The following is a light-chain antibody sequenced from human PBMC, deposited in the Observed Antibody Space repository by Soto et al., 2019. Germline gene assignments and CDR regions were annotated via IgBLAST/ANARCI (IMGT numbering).Light chain of an antibody. CDR1: SSNIGAGYD. J-gene: IGLJ1*01. V-gene: IGLV1-40*01. Sequence: QSVLTQPPSVSGAPGQRVPISCTGSSSNIGAGYDVHWYQQLPGTAPKLLIYGNSNRPSGVPDRFSGSKSGTSASLAITGLQAEDEADYYCQSYDSSLSAFYVFGTGTKLTVL. CDR2: GNS. CDR3: QSYDSSLSAFYV.